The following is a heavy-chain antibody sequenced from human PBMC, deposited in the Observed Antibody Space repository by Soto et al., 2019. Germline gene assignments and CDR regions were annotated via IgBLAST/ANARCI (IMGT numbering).Heavy chain of an antibody. D-gene: IGHD2-15*01. CDR3: ATKVVIGGIGFVDY. CDR1: GFTFSSYW. Sequence: EVQLVESGGGLVQTGGSLRLFCVASGFTFSSYWMNWVRQAPGEGLEWVANINQDESQKYYADSVKGRFSISRDNARNALYLQMNSLRVEDAAVYYCATKVVIGGIGFVDYWGQGILVTVSS. V-gene: IGHV3-7*01. CDR2: INQDESQK. J-gene: IGHJ4*02.